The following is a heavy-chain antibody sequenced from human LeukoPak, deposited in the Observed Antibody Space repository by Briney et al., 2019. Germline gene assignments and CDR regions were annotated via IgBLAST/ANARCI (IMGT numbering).Heavy chain of an antibody. CDR3: ASFHAPAVNNWFDP. V-gene: IGHV3-11*04. CDR1: GFTFSDYY. CDR2: ISSSGNTI. J-gene: IGHJ5*02. Sequence: GGSLRLSCAASGFTFSDYYMSWIRQAPGKGLEWVSYISSSGNTIYYADSVKGRFTISRDNAKNSLYLQMNSLRAEDTAVYYCASFHAPAVNNWFDPWGQGTLVTVSS. D-gene: IGHD2-2*01.